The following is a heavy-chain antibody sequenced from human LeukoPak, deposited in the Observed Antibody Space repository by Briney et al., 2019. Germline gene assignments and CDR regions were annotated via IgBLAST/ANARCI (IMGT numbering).Heavy chain of an antibody. CDR2: ISSSGSTK. Sequence: PGGSLRLSCAVSGFTFSDYYLSWIRQAPGKGLEWISYISSSGSTKYYADSVKGRFTISSDNAKNSLYLQMNSLRAEDTAVYYCARDRKSAWYPLVDYWGQGTLVTVSS. J-gene: IGHJ4*02. D-gene: IGHD6-19*01. CDR1: GFTFSDYY. V-gene: IGHV3-11*01. CDR3: ARDRKSAWYPLVDY.